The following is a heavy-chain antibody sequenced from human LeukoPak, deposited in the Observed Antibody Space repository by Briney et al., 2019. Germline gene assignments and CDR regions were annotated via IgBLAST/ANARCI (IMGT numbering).Heavy chain of an antibody. CDR3: AKVAWSNWFDP. D-gene: IGHD1-1*01. J-gene: IGHJ5*02. V-gene: IGHV3-23*01. CDR1: GFTFSTYA. Sequence: GGSLRLSCAASGFTFSTYAMSWVRQAPGKGLEWVSAITGLGGSTYYAASVKGRFTISRDNPKNMLYLQMSSLRVEDTAVYYCAKVAWSNWFDPWGQGTLVTVSS. CDR2: ITGLGGST.